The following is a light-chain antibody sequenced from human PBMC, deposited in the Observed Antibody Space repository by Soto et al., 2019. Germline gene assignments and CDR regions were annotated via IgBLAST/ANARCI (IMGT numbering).Light chain of an antibody. V-gene: IGKV3-20*01. CDR2: GAS. Sequence: IVCTQCASNLSLSPAERATLSCRAIESVSSSYLAWYQQKPGQAPRLLIYGASNRATGIPDRFSGSGSGTDFTLTISRLEPADYSVYYCQQYGSSPPWTFGQGTKVDIK. CDR1: ESVSSSY. CDR3: QQYGSSPPWT. J-gene: IGKJ1*01.